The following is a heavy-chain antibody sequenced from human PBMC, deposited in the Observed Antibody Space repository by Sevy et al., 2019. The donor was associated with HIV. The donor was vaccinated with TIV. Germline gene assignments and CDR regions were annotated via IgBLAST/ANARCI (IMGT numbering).Heavy chain of an antibody. Sequence: GGSLRLSCAASGFTVSSNYMSWVRQAPGKGLEWVSVIYSGGSTYYADSVKGRFTISRDNSKNTLYLQMNSLRAEDTAVYYCARDTIAAAGTGAFDIWGQGTVVTVSS. CDR2: IYSGGST. CDR3: ARDTIAAAGTGAFDI. D-gene: IGHD6-13*01. J-gene: IGHJ3*02. V-gene: IGHV3-53*01. CDR1: GFTVSSNY.